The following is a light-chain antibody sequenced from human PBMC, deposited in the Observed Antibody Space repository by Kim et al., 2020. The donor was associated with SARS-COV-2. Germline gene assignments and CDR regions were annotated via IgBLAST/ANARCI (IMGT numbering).Light chain of an antibody. J-gene: IGLJ3*02. CDR3: ISYTSTSTWV. CDR1: SSDVGGYNY. V-gene: IGLV2-14*04. CDR2: DVN. Sequence: GQSITISCTGTSSDVGGYNYVSWYQQHPGKAPKLMIYDVNKRPSGVSNRFSGSKSGNTASLTISGLQAEDEADYYCISYTSTSTWVFGGGTQLTVL.